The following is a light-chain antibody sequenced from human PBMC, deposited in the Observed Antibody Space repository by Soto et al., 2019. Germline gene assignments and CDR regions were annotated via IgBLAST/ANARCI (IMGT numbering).Light chain of an antibody. CDR3: SSYTRSNTLV. J-gene: IGLJ7*01. V-gene: IGLV2-14*01. CDR2: DVI. Sequence: QSALTQPASVSGSPGQSITISCTGTSSDVGGHNYVSWFQQHPGKAPKLLIYDVINRPSGVSARFSPSKPGNAASLTISGLQAEDEASYYCSSYTRSNTLVFGGGTQLTVL. CDR1: SSDVGGHNY.